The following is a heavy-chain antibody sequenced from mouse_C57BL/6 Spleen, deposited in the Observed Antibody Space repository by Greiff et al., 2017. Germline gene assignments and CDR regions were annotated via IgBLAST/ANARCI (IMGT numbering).Heavy chain of an antibody. CDR2: IYPGDGDT. D-gene: IGHD2-3*01. Sequence: VQLVESGPELVKPGASVKISCKASGYAFSSSWMNWVKQRPGKGLEWIGRIYPGDGDTNYNVKFKGKATLTADKSSSTAYMQLSSLTSEDSAVYVCARSGDGYYNYFDYWGQGTTLTVSS. V-gene: IGHV1-82*01. J-gene: IGHJ2*01. CDR3: ARSGDGYYNYFDY. CDR1: GYAFSSSW.